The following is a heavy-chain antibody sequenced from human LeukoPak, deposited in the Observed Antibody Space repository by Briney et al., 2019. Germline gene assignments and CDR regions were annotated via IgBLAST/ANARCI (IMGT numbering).Heavy chain of an antibody. Sequence: GASVKVSCKASGYTFTGYYMHWVRQAPGQGLQWMGWINPNSGVTNYAQRFQGRVTMTCDTSISTAYMELSSLRSDDSAVYYCARGRSGSYSALDIWGQGQWSPSLQ. J-gene: IGHJ3*02. CDR3: ARGRSGSYSALDI. CDR1: GYTFTGYY. D-gene: IGHD1-26*01. CDR2: INPNSGVT. V-gene: IGHV1-2*02.